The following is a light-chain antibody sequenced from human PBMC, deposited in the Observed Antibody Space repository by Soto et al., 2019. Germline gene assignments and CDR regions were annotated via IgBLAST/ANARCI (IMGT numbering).Light chain of an antibody. J-gene: IGLJ1*01. CDR2: GNS. V-gene: IGLV1-40*01. Sequence: QSVLTQPPSVSGAPGQRVTISCTGSSSNIGAGYDVHWYQQLPGTAPKLLIYGNSNRPSGVPDRFSGSKSGTSASLAITGLQAEDEADYYCQSYDSILSAPVFGTGTKVTVL. CDR3: QSYDSILSAPV. CDR1: SSNIGAGYD.